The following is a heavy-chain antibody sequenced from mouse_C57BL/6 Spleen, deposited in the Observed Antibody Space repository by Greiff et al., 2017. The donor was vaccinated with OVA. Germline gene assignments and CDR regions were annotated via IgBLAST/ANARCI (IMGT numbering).Heavy chain of an antibody. J-gene: IGHJ2*01. CDR2: IDPSDSYT. Sequence: VQLQRPGAELVKPGASVKLSCKASGYTFTSYWMQWVKQRPGQGLEWIGEIDPSDSYTNYNQKFKGKATLTVDTSSSTAYMQLSSLTSEDSAVYYWARAITTVVASFDYWGQGTTRTVSS. CDR3: ARAITTVVASFDY. CDR1: GYTFTSYW. D-gene: IGHD1-1*01. V-gene: IGHV1-50*01.